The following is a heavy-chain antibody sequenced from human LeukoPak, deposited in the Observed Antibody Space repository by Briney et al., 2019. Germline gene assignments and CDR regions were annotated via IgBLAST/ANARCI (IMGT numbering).Heavy chain of an antibody. J-gene: IGHJ4*02. CDR1: GFTFGDYA. Sequence: GGSLRLSCTASGFTFGDYAMGWVRQAPGKGLEWVGFIRSKAYGGTTEYAASVKGRFTISRDDSKGIAYLQMNSLKTEDTAVYYCTRDPDGSSRLDYWGQGTLVTVSP. CDR2: IRSKAYGGTT. V-gene: IGHV3-49*04. D-gene: IGHD6-6*01. CDR3: TRDPDGSSRLDY.